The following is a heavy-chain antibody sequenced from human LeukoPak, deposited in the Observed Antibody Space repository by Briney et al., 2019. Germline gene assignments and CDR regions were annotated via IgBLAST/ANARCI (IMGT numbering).Heavy chain of an antibody. CDR2: INPNSGGT. CDR1: GYTFTGYH. J-gene: IGHJ4*02. Sequence: ASVKVSCKASGYTFTGYHMHWVRQAPGQGLEWMGWINPNSGGTNYAQKFQGRVTMTRDTSISTGYMELSRLRSDDTAVYYCARDILNYDLRGLTLDYWGQGTLVTVSS. V-gene: IGHV1-2*02. CDR3: ARDILNYDLRGLTLDY. D-gene: IGHD3-3*01.